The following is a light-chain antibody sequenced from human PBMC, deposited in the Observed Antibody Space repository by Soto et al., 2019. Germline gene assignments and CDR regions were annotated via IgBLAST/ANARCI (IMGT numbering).Light chain of an antibody. V-gene: IGKV1-39*01. J-gene: IGKJ4*01. CDR3: QQSYTTPLT. CDR2: AAS. CDR1: KTIRVY. Sequence: DIQMTQSPSSLYASVGDRVTITCRASKTIRVYLNWYQQKPGKAPELLIYAASYLGNGVPSRFSGRGSGTYFTLTISSLQHEDLATYYCQQSYTTPLTFGGGTKVEIK.